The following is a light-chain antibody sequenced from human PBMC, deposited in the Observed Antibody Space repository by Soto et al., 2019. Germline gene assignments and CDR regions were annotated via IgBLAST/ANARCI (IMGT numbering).Light chain of an antibody. CDR3: QLWDSNSDHVV. V-gene: IGLV3-21*02. CDR1: NIGRKS. Sequence: SYELTQPPSVSVAPGQTARITCGGTNIGRKSVHWYQQKPGQAPVVGVYDDRDRPSGIPERFSGSNSGNTAALTISRVEAGDEADYYWQLWDSNSDHVVFGGGTKLTVL. CDR2: DDR. J-gene: IGLJ2*01.